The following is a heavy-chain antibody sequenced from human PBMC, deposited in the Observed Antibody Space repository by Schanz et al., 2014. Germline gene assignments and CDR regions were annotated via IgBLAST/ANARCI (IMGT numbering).Heavy chain of an antibody. V-gene: IGHV3-23*04. CDR3: AKDCPSDYGDHCFDF. CDR1: GFTFSNHA. CDR2: ISGRGGRT. J-gene: IGHJ4*02. D-gene: IGHD4-17*01. Sequence: EVQLVESGGGLVQPGGSLRLSCETSGFTFSNHAMSWVRQAPGKGLEWVSAISGRGGRTYYAESVNGRFTISRDNSKNTLYLQMNTLIAEDTAVYYCAKDCPSDYGDHCFDFWGQGTLVNVSS.